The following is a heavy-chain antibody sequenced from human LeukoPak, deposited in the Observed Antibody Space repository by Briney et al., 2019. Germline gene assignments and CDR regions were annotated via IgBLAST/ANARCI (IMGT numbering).Heavy chain of an antibody. J-gene: IGHJ4*02. CDR3: TRIQGSSSYFDY. CDR2: IYYSGSN. Sequence: SETLSLSCTVSGGSISSSSNYWGWIRQPPGKGLEWSGSIYYSGSNYYNPSRKSRVTISVDTSKNQFSLKLISVTAAATAVYYCTRIQGSSSYFDYWGQGTLVTVSS. V-gene: IGHV4-39*01. CDR1: GGSISSSSNY.